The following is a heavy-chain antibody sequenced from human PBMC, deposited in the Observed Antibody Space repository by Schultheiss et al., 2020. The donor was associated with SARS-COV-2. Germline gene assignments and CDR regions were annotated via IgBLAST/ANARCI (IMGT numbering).Heavy chain of an antibody. CDR3: ARVPLDYDFWSGFLEYFDY. CDR2: INSDGSST. Sequence: GGSLRLSCAASGFTFSSYWIHWVRQAPGKGLVWVSRINSDGSSTSYADSVKGRFTISRDNAKNTLYLQMNSLRAEDTAVYYCARVPLDYDFWSGFLEYFDYWGQGTLVTVSS. CDR1: GFTFSSYW. D-gene: IGHD3-3*01. V-gene: IGHV3-74*01. J-gene: IGHJ4*02.